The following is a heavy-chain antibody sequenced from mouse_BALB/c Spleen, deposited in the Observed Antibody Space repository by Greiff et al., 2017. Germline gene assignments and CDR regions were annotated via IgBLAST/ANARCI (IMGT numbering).Heavy chain of an antibody. J-gene: IGHJ1*01. CDR1: GYSITSDYA. V-gene: IGHV3-2*02. Sequence: EVKLQESGPGLVKPSQSLSLTCTVTGYSITSDYAWNWIRQFPGNKLEWMGYISYSGSTSYNPSLKSRISITRDTSKNQFFLQLNSVTTEDTATYYCASHGNYRYFDVWGAGTTVTVSS. CDR3: ASHGNYRYFDV. D-gene: IGHD2-1*01. CDR2: ISYSGST.